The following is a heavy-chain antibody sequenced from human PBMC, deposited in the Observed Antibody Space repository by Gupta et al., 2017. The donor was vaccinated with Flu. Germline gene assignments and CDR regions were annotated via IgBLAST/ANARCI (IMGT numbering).Heavy chain of an antibody. CDR1: GFPFSSYA. Sequence: EVQLLESGGGLVQPGGSLRLSCAASGFPFSSYAMSWVRQAPGKGLEWVSAISGSGGSTYYADSVKGRFTISRDNSKNTLYLKMNSLRAEDTAVYYCAKDAEQWLVRDYFDYWGQGTLFTVSS. CDR3: AKDAEQWLVRDYFDY. V-gene: IGHV3-23*01. CDR2: ISGSGGST. J-gene: IGHJ4*02. D-gene: IGHD6-19*01.